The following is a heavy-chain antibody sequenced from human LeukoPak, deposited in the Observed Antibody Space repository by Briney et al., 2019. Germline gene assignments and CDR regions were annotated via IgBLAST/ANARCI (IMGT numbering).Heavy chain of an antibody. CDR3: ARDPVDTAMVTLYFQH. V-gene: IGHV3-21*01. Sequence: GGSLRLSCAASGFTFSSYSMNWVRQAPGEGLGWVSSISSSSSYIYYADSVKGRFTISRDNAKNSLYLQMNSLRAEDTAEYYCARDPVDTAMVTLYFQHWGQGTLVTVSS. CDR2: ISSSSSYI. CDR1: GFTFSSYS. D-gene: IGHD5-18*01. J-gene: IGHJ1*01.